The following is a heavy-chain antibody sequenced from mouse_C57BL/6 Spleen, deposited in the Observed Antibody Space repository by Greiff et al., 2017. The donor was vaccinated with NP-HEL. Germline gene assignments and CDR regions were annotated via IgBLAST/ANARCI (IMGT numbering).Heavy chain of an antibody. J-gene: IGHJ3*01. CDR2: INPNNGGT. D-gene: IGHD5-1*01. CDR3: AREGVP. Sequence: VQLQQSGPELVKPGASVKISCKASGYTFTDYYMNWVKQSHGKSLEWIGDINPNNGGTSYNQKFKGKATLTVDKSSSTAYMELRSLTSEDSAVYYCAREGVPWGQGTLVTVSA. CDR1: GYTFTDYY. V-gene: IGHV1-26*01.